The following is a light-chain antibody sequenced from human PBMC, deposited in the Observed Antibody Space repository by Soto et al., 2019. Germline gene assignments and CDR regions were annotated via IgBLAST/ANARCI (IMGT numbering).Light chain of an antibody. J-gene: IGKJ2*01. CDR2: KVS. V-gene: IGKV2-30*02. Sequence: DDVLTQSPVSLPVTFGQPASISCRSSQSLVHSSGNTFLSWFLQRPGQSPRRLIYKVSNRDSGAPDRISGSGSGTDFTLQITRVEAEDVGVYYCMQYTHWPHTFGQGTKVDIK. CDR3: MQYTHWPHT. CDR1: QSLVHSSGNTF.